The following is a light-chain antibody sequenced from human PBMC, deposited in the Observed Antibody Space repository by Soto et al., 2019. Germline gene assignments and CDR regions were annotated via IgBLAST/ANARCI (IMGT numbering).Light chain of an antibody. V-gene: IGKV1-5*01. Sequence: DIQMTQSPSTLSASVGDRVTITCRASQSISNRLAWYQQKPGKAPKVLIYDASSLESGVPSRFSGSGSGTDSTLAISSLQPEDSATYYCLQDINYPWTFGQGTKVDIK. CDR3: LQDINYPWT. J-gene: IGKJ1*01. CDR2: DAS. CDR1: QSISNR.